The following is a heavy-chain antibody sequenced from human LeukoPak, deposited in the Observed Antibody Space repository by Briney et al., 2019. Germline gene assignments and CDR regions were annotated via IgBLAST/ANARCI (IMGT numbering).Heavy chain of an antibody. CDR1: GFTFNSYA. CDR2: ITGTGDST. Sequence: GGSLRLSCVASGFTFNSYAMTWVRQAPGKGLEWVSAITGTGDSTKYADSVRGRFTISRDNSKNTLYLQMNSLRVEDTAVYYCAKDPPESDYWGQGSLVTVS. V-gene: IGHV3-23*01. J-gene: IGHJ4*02. CDR3: AKDPPESDY.